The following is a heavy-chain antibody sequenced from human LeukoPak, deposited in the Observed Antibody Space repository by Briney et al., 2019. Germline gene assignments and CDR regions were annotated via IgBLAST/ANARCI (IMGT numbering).Heavy chain of an antibody. Sequence: PGGSLRLSCAASGFTFSSYWMHWVRQAPGKGLVWVSRINSDGSSTSYADSVKGRFTISRDNAKNTLYLQMYSLRAEDTAVYYCARDQSGSGSYYNLYYFDYWGQGTLVTVSS. CDR3: ARDQSGSGSYYNLYYFDY. D-gene: IGHD3-10*01. CDR2: INSDGSST. CDR1: GFTFSSYW. J-gene: IGHJ4*02. V-gene: IGHV3-74*01.